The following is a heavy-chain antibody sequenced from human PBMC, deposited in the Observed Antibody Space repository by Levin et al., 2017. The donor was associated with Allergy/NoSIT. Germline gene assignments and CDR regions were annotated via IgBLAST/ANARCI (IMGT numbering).Heavy chain of an antibody. J-gene: IGHJ4*02. D-gene: IGHD6-13*01. Sequence: GGSLRLSCAASGFTFSDYSMTWIRQAPGKGLEWVSYISSSGTPIDYADSAKGRFTISRDNAKNSLYLQMSSLRAEDTAVYYCARYSRSWDLGYWGQGTLVTVSS. CDR2: ISSSGTPI. CDR3: ARYSRSWDLGY. V-gene: IGHV3-11*01. CDR1: GFTFSDYS.